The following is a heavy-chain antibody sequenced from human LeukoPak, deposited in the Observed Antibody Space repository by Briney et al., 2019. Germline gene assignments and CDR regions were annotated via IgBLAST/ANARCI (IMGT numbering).Heavy chain of an antibody. CDR3: ARGGVWAANRGYYYYGMDV. J-gene: IGHJ6*02. V-gene: IGHV3-33*01. CDR1: GFTFSSYG. Sequence: PGGSLRLSCAASGFTFSSYGMPWVRQAPGKGLEWVAVIWYDGSNKYYADSVKGRFTISRDNSKNTLYPQMNSLRAEDTAVYYCARGGVWAANRGYYYYGMDVWGQGTTVTVSS. CDR2: IWYDGSNK. D-gene: IGHD6-13*01.